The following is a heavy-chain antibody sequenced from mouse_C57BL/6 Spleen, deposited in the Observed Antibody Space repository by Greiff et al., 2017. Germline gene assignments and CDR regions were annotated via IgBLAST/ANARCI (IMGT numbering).Heavy chain of an antibody. CDR3: ARGYYCYDGAMDY. Sequence: QVQLQQSGAELVRPGTSVKVSCKASGYAFTNYLIEWVKQRPGQGLEWIGVINPGSGGTNYNEKFKGKATLTADKSSSTAYMQLSSLTSVDSAVYFCARGYYCYDGAMDYWGQGTSVTVSS. CDR2: INPGSGGT. D-gene: IGHD2-2*01. J-gene: IGHJ4*01. V-gene: IGHV1-54*01. CDR1: GYAFTNYL.